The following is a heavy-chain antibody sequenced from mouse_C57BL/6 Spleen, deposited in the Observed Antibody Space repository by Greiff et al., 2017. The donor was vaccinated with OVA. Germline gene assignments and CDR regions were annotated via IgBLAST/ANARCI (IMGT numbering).Heavy chain of an antibody. CDR1: GYTFTSYW. J-gene: IGHJ1*03. CDR3: ASGHYYGSSHWYFDV. D-gene: IGHD1-1*01. Sequence: QVQLQQPGAELVKPGASVKLSCKASGYTFTSYWMQWVKQRPGQGLEWIGEIDPSDSYTNYNQKFKGKATLTVDTSSSTAYMQLSSLTSEDSAVYYCASGHYYGSSHWYFDVWGTGTTVTVSS. CDR2: IDPSDSYT. V-gene: IGHV1-50*01.